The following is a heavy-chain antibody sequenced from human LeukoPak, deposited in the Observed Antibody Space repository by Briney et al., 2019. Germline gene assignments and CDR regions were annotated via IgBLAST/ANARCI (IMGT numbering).Heavy chain of an antibody. CDR2: IQSDGSRT. J-gene: IGHJ3*02. CDR3: ARDRDGAFDI. CDR1: GFTFSNYW. Sequence: GGSLRLSCAASGFTFSNYWMHWVRQAPGKGLVWVSHIQSDGSRTSYADSVKGRFTISRDNAKNSLYLQMNSLRADDTAVYYCARDRDGAFDIWGQGTMVTVSS. V-gene: IGHV3-74*01.